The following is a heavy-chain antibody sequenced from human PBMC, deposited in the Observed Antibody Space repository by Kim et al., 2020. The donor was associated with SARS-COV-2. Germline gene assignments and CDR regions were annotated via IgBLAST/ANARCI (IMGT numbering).Heavy chain of an antibody. D-gene: IGHD6-13*01. CDR3: ARVGWGQQLVFDY. J-gene: IGHJ4*02. Sequence: YNPPPKSRSTISVDTSKNQFSLKLSSVTAADTAVYYCARVGWGQQLVFDYWGQGTLVTVSS. V-gene: IGHV4-30-2*04.